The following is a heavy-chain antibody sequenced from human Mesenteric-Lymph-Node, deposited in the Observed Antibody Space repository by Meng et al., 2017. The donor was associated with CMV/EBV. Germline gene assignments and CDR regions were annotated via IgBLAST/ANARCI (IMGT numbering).Heavy chain of an antibody. Sequence: SCKGSGYSFTNYWIGWVRQMPGKGLEWMGIIYPGDSDTRYSPSFQGQVAISADKSISTAYLRWSSLEASDTAMYYCARLITVTTADYWGQGTLVTVSS. D-gene: IGHD4-11*01. CDR1: GYSFTNYW. CDR3: ARLITVTTADY. V-gene: IGHV5-51*01. CDR2: IYPGDSDT. J-gene: IGHJ4*02.